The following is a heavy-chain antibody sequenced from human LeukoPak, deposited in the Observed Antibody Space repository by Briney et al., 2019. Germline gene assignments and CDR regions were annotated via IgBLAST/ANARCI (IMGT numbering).Heavy chain of an antibody. CDR1: GGTFSSYA. V-gene: IGHV7-4-1*02. CDR3: ARDLVSAGFDI. CDR2: INTNTGIP. Sequence: ASVKVSCKASGGTFSSYAISWVRQAPGQGLELMGWINTNTGIPTYAQGLAGRFVFSLDTSITTAYLQVTSLKAEDTAVYYCARDLVSAGFDIWGQGTMVTVSS. J-gene: IGHJ3*02. D-gene: IGHD6-6*01.